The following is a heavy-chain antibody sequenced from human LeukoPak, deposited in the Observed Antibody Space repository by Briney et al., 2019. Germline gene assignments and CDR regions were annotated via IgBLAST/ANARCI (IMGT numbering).Heavy chain of an antibody. D-gene: IGHD2-21*02. V-gene: IGHV3-74*01. J-gene: IGHJ6*02. CDR3: ARDVRDIVVVTAILGYGMDV. CDR2: INSDGSST. Sequence: GGSLRLSCAASGFTFSSYWMHWVRQAPGKGLVWVSRINSDGSSTSYADSVKGRFTISRDNAKNTLYLQMNSLRAEDAAVYYCARDVRDIVVVTAILGYGMDVWGQGTTVTVSS. CDR1: GFTFSSYW.